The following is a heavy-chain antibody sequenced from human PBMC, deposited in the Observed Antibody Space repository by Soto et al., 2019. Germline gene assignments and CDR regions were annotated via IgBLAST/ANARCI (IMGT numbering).Heavy chain of an antibody. CDR2: IYLRGSA. D-gene: IGHD3-10*01. CDR3: ATNPGFI. CDR1: GGSTSSSTW. Sequence: QVQVQESGPGLVKPSGALSLTCAVSGGSTSSSTWWSWVRQPPGKGLEWIGEIYLRGSANYNPSLKSRFTISVDKSMTQFALNPTSVTAADTAVYYGATNPGFIWGQGTMVTVAS. V-gene: IGHV4-4*02. J-gene: IGHJ3*02.